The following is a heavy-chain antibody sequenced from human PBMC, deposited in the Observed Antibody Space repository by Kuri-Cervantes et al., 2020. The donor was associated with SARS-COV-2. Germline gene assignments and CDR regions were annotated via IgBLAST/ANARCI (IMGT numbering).Heavy chain of an antibody. CDR2: IYYSGST. CDR3: ARHLGSIAVAAPNYFDY. CDR1: GGSLSGYY. V-gene: IGHV4-39*01. J-gene: IGHJ4*02. D-gene: IGHD2-15*01. Sequence: GSLRLSCAVYGGSLSGYYWGWIRQPPGKGLEWIGTIYYSGSTYYNPSLKSRVTISVDTSKNQFSLKLSSATAADTAVYYCARHLGSIAVAAPNYFDYWGQGTLVTVSS.